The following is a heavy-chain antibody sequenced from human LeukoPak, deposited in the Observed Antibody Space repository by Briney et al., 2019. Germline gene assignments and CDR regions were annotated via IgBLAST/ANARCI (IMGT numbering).Heavy chain of an antibody. J-gene: IGHJ4*02. CDR3: ARESVEYCSGGSCYSPLFDS. CDR1: GGSINSGGYY. V-gene: IGHV4-31*03. Sequence: PSQSLSLTCIVSGGSINSGGYYWSWIRQHPGKGLEWIGYIYYSGSTYYNPFLKSRVTISVDTSKNQFSLKLSSVTAADTAVYYCARESVEYCSGGSCYSPLFDSWGQGTLVTVSS. CDR2: IYYSGST. D-gene: IGHD2-15*01.